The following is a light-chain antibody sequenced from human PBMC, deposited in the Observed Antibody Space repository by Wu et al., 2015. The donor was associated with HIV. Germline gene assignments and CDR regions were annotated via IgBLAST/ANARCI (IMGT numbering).Light chain of an antibody. J-gene: IGKJ5*01. CDR1: QSLSSNS. CDR2: DAS. CDR3: QQCDSPQT. Sequence: IVLTQSPGTLSLSPGERATLSCRASQSLSSNSLAWYQQKPGQAPRLLIYDASSRATGIPDRFSGSGSGTDFTLTISRLEPEDFALYYCQQCDSPQTFGQGTRLE. V-gene: IGKV3-20*01.